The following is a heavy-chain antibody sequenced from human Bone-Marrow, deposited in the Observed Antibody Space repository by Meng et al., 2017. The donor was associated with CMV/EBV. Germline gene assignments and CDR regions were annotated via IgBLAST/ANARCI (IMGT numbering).Heavy chain of an antibody. CDR1: GYTFNAYG. CDR2: VSGYNGKT. Sequence: ASVKVSCKTSGYTFNAYGINWVRQAPGQGLEWLGWVSGYNGKTDYAQKFQGRVTMTTDTSTSTVYMELSSLRSEDTAVYYCARASRLYSSSWYMGDYWGQGTLVTVSS. J-gene: IGHJ4*02. V-gene: IGHV1-18*01. CDR3: ARASRLYSSSWYMGDY. D-gene: IGHD6-13*01.